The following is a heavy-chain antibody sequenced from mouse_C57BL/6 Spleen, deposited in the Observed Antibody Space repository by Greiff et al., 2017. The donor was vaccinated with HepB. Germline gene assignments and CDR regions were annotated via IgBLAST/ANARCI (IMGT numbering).Heavy chain of an antibody. D-gene: IGHD1-3*01. CDR1: GYTFTDYE. CDR3: TRDLKGDY. V-gene: IGHV1-15*01. Sequence: VQLKESGAELVRPGASVTLSCKASGYTFTDYEMHWVKQTPVHGLEWIGAIDPETGGTAYNQKFKGKAILTADKSSSTAYMELRSLTSEDSAVYYCTRDLKGDYWGQGTTLTVSS. CDR2: IDPETGGT. J-gene: IGHJ2*01.